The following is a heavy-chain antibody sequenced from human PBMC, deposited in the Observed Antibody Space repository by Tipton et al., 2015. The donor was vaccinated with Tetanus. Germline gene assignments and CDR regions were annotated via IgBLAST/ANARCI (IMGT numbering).Heavy chain of an antibody. Sequence: LSLTCTIYGGTFSGYYCSWIRQAPGKGLEWVSTLSSNGGTTYYADSLKGRFTISKDDSTDTLSLQMNSLRAEDTAVYFCAKRSSTYYGLDVWGQGTTVTVSS. CDR2: LSSNGGTT. J-gene: IGHJ6*02. V-gene: IGHV3-23*01. D-gene: IGHD6-13*01. CDR3: AKRSSTYYGLDV. CDR1: GGTFSGYY.